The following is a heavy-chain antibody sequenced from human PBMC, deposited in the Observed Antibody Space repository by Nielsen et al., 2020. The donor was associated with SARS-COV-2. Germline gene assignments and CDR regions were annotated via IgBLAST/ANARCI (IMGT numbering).Heavy chain of an antibody. Sequence: ASVKVSCKVSGYTLTELSMHWVRQAPGKGLEWMGRINPNSGGTNYAQKFQGRVTMTRDTSISTAYMELSRLRSDDTAVYYCARAYSSSWSYYYYYGMDVWGQGTTVTVSS. CDR1: GYTLTELS. J-gene: IGHJ6*02. CDR3: ARAYSSSWSYYYYYGMDV. D-gene: IGHD6-6*01. V-gene: IGHV1-2*06. CDR2: INPNSGGT.